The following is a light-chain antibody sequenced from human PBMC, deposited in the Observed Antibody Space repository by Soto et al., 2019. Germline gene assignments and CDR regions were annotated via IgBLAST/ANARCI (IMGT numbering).Light chain of an antibody. J-gene: IGKJ5*01. Sequence: DIQMTQSPSSLSASVGDRVTITCRASQSISSYLNWYQQKPGKAPKLLIYAASSLQSGVPSRFSGSGSGTDFTLTISSLQPEDFATYYSQQSYSTPITFGQGTRLKIK. CDR1: QSISSY. CDR3: QQSYSTPIT. V-gene: IGKV1-39*01. CDR2: AAS.